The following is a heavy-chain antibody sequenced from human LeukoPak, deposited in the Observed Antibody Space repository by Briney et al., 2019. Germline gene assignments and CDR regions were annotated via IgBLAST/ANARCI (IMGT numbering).Heavy chain of an antibody. Sequence: ASVKVSCKASGGTFISYAISWVRQAPGQGLEWMGGNIPIFGTANYAQKFQGRVTITADESTSTAYMELSGLRSEDTAVYYCARGGENTAMAPWGQGTLVTVSS. J-gene: IGHJ5*02. CDR2: NIPIFGTA. CDR3: ARGGENTAMAP. D-gene: IGHD5-18*01. CDR1: GGTFISYA. V-gene: IGHV1-69*13.